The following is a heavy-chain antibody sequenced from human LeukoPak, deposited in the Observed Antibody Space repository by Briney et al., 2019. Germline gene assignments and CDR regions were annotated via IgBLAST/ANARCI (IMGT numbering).Heavy chain of an antibody. Sequence: ASVKVSCKASGGTFSSYAISWVRQAPGQGLEWMGGIIPIFGTANYAQKFQGRVTITADKSTSTAYMELSSLRSEDTAVYYCASRCSSTCCWLLEAGPFDYWGQGTLVTVSS. CDR3: ASRCSSTCCWLLEAGPFDY. J-gene: IGHJ4*02. D-gene: IGHD2-2*01. CDR1: GGTFSSYA. V-gene: IGHV1-69*06. CDR2: IIPIFGTA.